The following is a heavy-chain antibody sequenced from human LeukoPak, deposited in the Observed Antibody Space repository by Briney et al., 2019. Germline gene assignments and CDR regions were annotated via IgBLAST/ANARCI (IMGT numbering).Heavy chain of an antibody. CDR3: ILAVTTSMEY. CDR1: GLTLTNHY. Sequence: GGSLRLSCAASGLTLTNHYINWVRQAPGKGLEWLSVVYDTFSIHYADSVKGRFTVSTDSSKNTVFLHMNSLTAEDTATYYCILAVTTSMEYWGPGTLVTVSS. CDR2: VYDTFSI. J-gene: IGHJ4*02. D-gene: IGHD4-17*01. V-gene: IGHV3-53*01.